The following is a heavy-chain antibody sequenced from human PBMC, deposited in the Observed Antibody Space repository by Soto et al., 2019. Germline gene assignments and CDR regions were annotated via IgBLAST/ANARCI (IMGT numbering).Heavy chain of an antibody. D-gene: IGHD7-27*01. CDR3: ARDSGWFDP. CDR1: GGSIRISDYF. CDR2: IYHSGST. J-gene: IGHJ5*02. V-gene: IGHV4-39*01. Sequence: QLQLHESGPGLVRPSETLSLTCAVSGGSIRISDYFWGWIRQPPGRALEWIASIYHSGSTYYNPTLKSRVTMSVDTSNSQFALTLTSVPAADTAIYYCARDSGWFDPWGQGTLVTVSS.